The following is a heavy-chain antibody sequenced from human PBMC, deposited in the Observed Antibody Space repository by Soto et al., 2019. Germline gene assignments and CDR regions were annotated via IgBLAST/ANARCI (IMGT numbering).Heavy chain of an antibody. CDR3: ARDGSPRSWYTYYFDY. J-gene: IGHJ4*02. V-gene: IGHV3-30-3*01. D-gene: IGHD6-13*01. CDR2: ISYDGSNK. CDR1: GFTFSSYA. Sequence: GGSLRLSCAASGFTFSSYAMHWVRQAPGKGLEWVAVISYDGSNKYYADSVKGRFTISRDNSKNTLYLQMNSLRAEDTAVYYCARDGSPRSWYTYYFDYWGQGTLVTVSS.